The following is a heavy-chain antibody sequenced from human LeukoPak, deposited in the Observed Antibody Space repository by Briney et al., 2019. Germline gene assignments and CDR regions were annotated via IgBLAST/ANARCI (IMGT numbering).Heavy chain of an antibody. CDR3: ARHHYDFWSGFYYFDY. D-gene: IGHD3-3*01. CDR1: GGSISSYY. J-gene: IGHJ4*02. CDR2: IYYSGST. V-gene: IGHV4-59*08. Sequence: SETLSLTCTVSGGSISSYYWSWIRQPPGKGLEWIGYIYYSGSTNYNPSLRSRVTISVGTSKNQFSLKLSSVTAADTAVYYCARHHYDFWSGFYYFDYWGQGTLVTVSS.